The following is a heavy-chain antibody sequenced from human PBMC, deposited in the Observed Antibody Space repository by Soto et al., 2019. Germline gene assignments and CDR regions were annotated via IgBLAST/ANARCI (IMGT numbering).Heavy chain of an antibody. CDR3: SKDSTVVVPAAIFDY. CDR2: ISGSGGST. J-gene: IGHJ4*02. V-gene: IGHV3-23*01. Sequence: GGSLRLSCAASGFTFSSYAMSWVRQAPGKGLEWVSAISGSGGSTYYADSVKGRFTISRDNSKNTLYLQMNSLRAEDTAVYYCSKDSTVVVPAAIFDYWGQGTLVTVSS. CDR1: GFTFSSYA. D-gene: IGHD2-2*01.